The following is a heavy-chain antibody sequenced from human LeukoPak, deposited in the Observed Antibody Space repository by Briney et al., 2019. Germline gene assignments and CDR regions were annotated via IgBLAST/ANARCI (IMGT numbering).Heavy chain of an antibody. CDR1: GGSISSSSYG. V-gene: IGHV4-39*07. D-gene: IGHD6-13*01. CDR3: AREAAAGDYYYYYMDV. CDR2: IYYSGST. Sequence: SETLSLTCTVSGGSISSSSYGWGWIRQPPGKGLGGIGSIYYSGSTYYNPSLKSRVPISVDTSKNQFSLKLSSVTAADTAVYYCAREAAAGDYYYYYMDVWGKGTTVTVSS. J-gene: IGHJ6*03.